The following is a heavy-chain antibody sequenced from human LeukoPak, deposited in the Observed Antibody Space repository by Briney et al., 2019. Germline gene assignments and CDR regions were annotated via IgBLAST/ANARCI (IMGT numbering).Heavy chain of an antibody. Sequence: SETLSLTCTVSDGSITNYDWSWVRQPPGKGLEFIGHVHYSGTANYNPSLRSRVTISIDTSKKHFFLKLKSVTAADTAVYYCARGSYYDSSGYHHDAFDIWGQGTLVTVSS. CDR1: DGSITNYD. CDR3: ARGSYYDSSGYHHDAFDI. D-gene: IGHD3-22*01. CDR2: VHYSGTA. V-gene: IGHV4-59*01. J-gene: IGHJ3*02.